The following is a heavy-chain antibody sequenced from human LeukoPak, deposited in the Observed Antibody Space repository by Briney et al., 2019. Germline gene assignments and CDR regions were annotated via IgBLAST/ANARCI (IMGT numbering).Heavy chain of an antibody. V-gene: IGHV4-34*01. CDR2: INHSGST. CDR1: GGSFSGYY. D-gene: IGHD3-3*01. Sequence: PSETLSLTCAVYGGSFSGYYWSWIRQPPGKGLEWLGEINHSGSTNYNPSLKSRVTISVDTSKNQFSLKLSSATAADTAVYYCARVATTGDFWSGYLSWFDPWGQGTLVTVSS. J-gene: IGHJ5*02. CDR3: ARVATTGDFWSGYLSWFDP.